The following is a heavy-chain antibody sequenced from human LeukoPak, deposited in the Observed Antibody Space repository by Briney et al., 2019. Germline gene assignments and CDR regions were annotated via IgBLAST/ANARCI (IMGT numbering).Heavy chain of an antibody. CDR1: GFTFSNYV. D-gene: IGHD6-19*01. CDR2: ISGSGYAT. V-gene: IGHV3-23*01. J-gene: IGHJ4*02. Sequence: GGSLRLSCAASGFTFSNYVMRWVRQAPGKGLEWVSAISGSGYATYYLDSVKGRFTISRENSKNTLYLQMNTLRAEDTALYYCAKDDIALAGARPDYFDYWGQGTLVIVSS. CDR3: AKDDIALAGARPDYFDY.